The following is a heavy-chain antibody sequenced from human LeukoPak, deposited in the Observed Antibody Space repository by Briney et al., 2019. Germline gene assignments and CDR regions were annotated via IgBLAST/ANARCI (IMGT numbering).Heavy chain of an antibody. CDR3: ARHSLYRPLDY. J-gene: IGHJ4*02. CDR2: INHSGST. D-gene: IGHD2-8*01. CDR1: GGSFSGYY. V-gene: IGHV4-34*01. Sequence: PSETLSLTCAVYGGSFSGYYWSWIRQPPGKGLEWIGEINHSGSTNYNPSLKSRVTISVDTFKNQLSLKLSSVTAADTAVYYCARHSLYRPLDYWGQGTLVTVSS.